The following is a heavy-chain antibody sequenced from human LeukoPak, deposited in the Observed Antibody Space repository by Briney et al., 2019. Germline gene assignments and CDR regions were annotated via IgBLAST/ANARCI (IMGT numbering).Heavy chain of an antibody. Sequence: GGSLRLSCAASGFSVSSSYMSWARQAPGKGPEWVSVIHSDGSGGSTYYADSVRGRLTISRDSSKSTVYLQMNSLRVEDTAVYYCAKFPLLWFGELFDYWGQGTLVTVSS. CDR1: GFSVSSSY. CDR2: IHSDGSGGST. J-gene: IGHJ4*02. D-gene: IGHD3-10*01. CDR3: AKFPLLWFGELFDY. V-gene: IGHV3-53*01.